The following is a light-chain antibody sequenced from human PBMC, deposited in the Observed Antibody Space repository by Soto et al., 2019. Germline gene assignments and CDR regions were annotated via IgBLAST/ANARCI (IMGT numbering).Light chain of an antibody. CDR3: SLYTSSSTLV. CDR2: DVS. Sequence: QSALTQPRSVSGSPGQSVTISCTGTSSDVGGYNYVSWYQQHPGKAPKLIIYDVSKRPSGVPDRFSGSKSGNTASLTISGLQAEDEADYYCSLYTSSSTLVFGGGTKLTVL. V-gene: IGLV2-11*01. CDR1: SSDVGGYNY. J-gene: IGLJ2*01.